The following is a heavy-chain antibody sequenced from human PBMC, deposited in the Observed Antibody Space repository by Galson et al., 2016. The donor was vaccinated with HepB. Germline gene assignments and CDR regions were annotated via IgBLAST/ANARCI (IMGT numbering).Heavy chain of an antibody. Sequence: SLRLSCAASGFSISIYSMNWVRQAPGKGLEWVSAISGSGTGTSYTDSVKGRFTISRDNSKNTLYLQMNSLRAEDAAVYYCAKSRRVGYNSGWGGSFDIWGRGTMVTVSS. D-gene: IGHD6-19*01. CDR2: ISGSGTGT. V-gene: IGHV3-23*01. CDR3: AKSRRVGYNSGWGGSFDI. J-gene: IGHJ3*02. CDR1: GFSISIYS.